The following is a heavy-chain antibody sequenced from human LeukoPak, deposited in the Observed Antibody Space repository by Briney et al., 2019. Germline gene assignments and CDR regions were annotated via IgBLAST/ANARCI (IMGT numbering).Heavy chain of an antibody. D-gene: IGHD3-22*01. CDR1: GGSINGYY. CDR2: IYNSESI. J-gene: IGHJ2*01. Sequence: PSETLSLTCTVSGGSINGYYWSWIRQPAGKGLEWIGRIYNSESINYNPSLKSRVTMSVDTSKNRFSLKLSSVTAADTAVYYCARGYYYYDSSGYYYWYFDLWGRGTLVTVSS. V-gene: IGHV4-4*07. CDR3: ARGYYYYDSSGYYYWYFDL.